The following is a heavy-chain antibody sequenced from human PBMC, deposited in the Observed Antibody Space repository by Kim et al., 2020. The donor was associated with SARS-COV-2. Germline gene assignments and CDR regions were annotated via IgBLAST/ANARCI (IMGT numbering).Heavy chain of an antibody. J-gene: IGHJ4*02. CDR1: GFTFSSYA. Sequence: GGSLRLSCAASGFTFSSYAMHWVRQAPGKGLEWVAVISYDGSNKYYADSVKGRFTISRDNSKNTLYLQMNSLRAEDTVVYYCARDLQGPYDSSDGDYWGQGTLVTVSS. CDR3: ARDLQGPYDSSDGDY. V-gene: IGHV3-30*04. D-gene: IGHD3-22*01. CDR2: ISYDGSNK.